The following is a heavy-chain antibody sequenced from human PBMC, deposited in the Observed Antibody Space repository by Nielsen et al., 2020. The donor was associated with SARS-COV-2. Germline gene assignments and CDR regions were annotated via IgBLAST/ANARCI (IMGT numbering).Heavy chain of an antibody. V-gene: IGHV3-23*01. CDR3: AKDREVGDGYWEFDY. D-gene: IGHD5-24*01. CDR2: VSGDVAHTT. Sequence: GESLKISCAVSGFTFSAHAMIWVRQAAGKGLEWVSAVSGDVAHTTYYADSVKGRFTISRDNSKSTLYLQMNSLRADDTAVYLCAKDREVGDGYWEFDYWGQGTLVTVSS. CDR1: GFTFSAHA. J-gene: IGHJ4*02.